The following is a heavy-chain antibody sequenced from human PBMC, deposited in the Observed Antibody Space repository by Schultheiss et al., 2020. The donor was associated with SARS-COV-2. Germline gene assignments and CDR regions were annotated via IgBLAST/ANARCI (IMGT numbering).Heavy chain of an antibody. CDR1: AFIFSIYN. D-gene: IGHD1-26*01. CDR3: ARDQFAGIVPGGYGMDV. J-gene: IGHJ6*02. V-gene: IGHV3-53*01. CDR2: IYSGGST. Sequence: GGSLRLSCEGSAFIFSIYNMHWVRQAPGKGLEWVSVIYSGGSTYYADSVKGRFTISRDNSKNTLYLQMNSLRAEDTAVYYCARDQFAGIVPGGYGMDVWGQGTTVTVSS.